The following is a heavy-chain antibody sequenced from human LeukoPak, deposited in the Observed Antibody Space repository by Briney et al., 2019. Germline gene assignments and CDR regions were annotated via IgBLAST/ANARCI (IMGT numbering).Heavy chain of an antibody. CDR2: IYYSGST. V-gene: IGHV4-59*01. Sequence: PSETLSLTCTLSGGSISSYYWSWIRQPPGKGLEWVGYIYYSGSTNYNPSLKSRVTISVDTSKNQYSLKLGSVTAADTAVYYCARDSPMTTVTIGYYDMDVWGKGTTVTVS. CDR3: ARDSPMTTVTIGYYDMDV. CDR1: GGSISSYY. D-gene: IGHD4-17*01. J-gene: IGHJ6*03.